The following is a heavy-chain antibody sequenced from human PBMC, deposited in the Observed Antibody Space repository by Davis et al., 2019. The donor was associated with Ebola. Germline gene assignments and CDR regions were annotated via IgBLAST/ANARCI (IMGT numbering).Heavy chain of an antibody. D-gene: IGHD6-13*01. CDR1: GFTFSSYG. CDR3: AKERYSSRSVNWFDP. CDR2: IWYDGSNK. J-gene: IGHJ5*02. Sequence: GESLKISCAASGFTFSSYGMHWVRQAPGKGLEWVAVIWYDGSNKYYADSVKGRFTISRDNSKNTLYLQMNSLRAEDTAVYYCAKERYSSRSVNWFDPWGQGTLVTVSS. V-gene: IGHV3-33*06.